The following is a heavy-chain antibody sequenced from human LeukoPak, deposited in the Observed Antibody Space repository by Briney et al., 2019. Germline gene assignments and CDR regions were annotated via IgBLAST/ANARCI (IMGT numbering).Heavy chain of an antibody. CDR3: ARAPWLLNWFDP. CDR2: INHSGST. J-gene: IGHJ5*02. D-gene: IGHD3-9*01. V-gene: IGHV4-34*01. Sequence: SETLSLTCAVYGGSFSGYYWSWIRQPPGKGLEWIGEINHSGSTSYNPSLKSRVTISVDTSKNQFSLKLSSVTAADTAVYYCARAPWLLNWFDPWGQGTLVTVSS. CDR1: GGSFSGYY.